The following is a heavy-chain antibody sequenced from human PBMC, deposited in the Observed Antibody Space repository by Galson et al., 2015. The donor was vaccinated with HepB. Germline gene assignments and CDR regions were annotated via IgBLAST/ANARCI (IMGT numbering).Heavy chain of an antibody. V-gene: IGHV3-33*01. J-gene: IGHJ4*02. CDR3: ARDVNDEGSGTYYDY. CDR1: GFTFSNFG. CDR2: IWYDGTYK. D-gene: IGHD3-10*01. Sequence: SLRLSCAASGFTFSNFGFHWVRQAPGKGLEWVAVIWYDGTYKYYGDSVEGRFTVSRDNSNNILYLHMSGLRAEDTALYFCARDVNDEGSGTYYDYWGQGTLVTVSS.